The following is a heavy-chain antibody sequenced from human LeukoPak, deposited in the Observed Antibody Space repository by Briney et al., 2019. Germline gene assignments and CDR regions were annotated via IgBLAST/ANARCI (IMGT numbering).Heavy chain of an antibody. CDR3: AREGTRYYFDY. J-gene: IGHJ4*02. CDR1: GYTFTSYD. CDR2: IIPILGIA. V-gene: IGHV1-69*04. D-gene: IGHD1-1*01. Sequence: ASVKVSCKASGYTFTSYDINWVRQATGQGLEWMGRIIPILGIANYAQKFQGRVTITADKSTSTAYMELSSLRSEDTAVYYCAREGTRYYFDYWGQGTLVTVSS.